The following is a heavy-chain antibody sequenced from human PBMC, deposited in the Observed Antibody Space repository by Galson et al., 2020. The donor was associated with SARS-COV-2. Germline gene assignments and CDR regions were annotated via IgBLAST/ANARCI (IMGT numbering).Heavy chain of an antibody. CDR1: GGSSSSYY. D-gene: IGHD4-4*01. Sequence: SETLSLTCTVSGGSSSSYYWSWTRQPPGKGLEWIGYIYYTGTTNYNPSLKSRVSMSLDTSKTQFSLKLSSVTAADTAVYYCARDDSNYTPGYFAYWGQGTLVTVSS. V-gene: IGHV4-59*01. CDR2: IYYTGTT. J-gene: IGHJ4*02. CDR3: ARDDSNYTPGYFAY.